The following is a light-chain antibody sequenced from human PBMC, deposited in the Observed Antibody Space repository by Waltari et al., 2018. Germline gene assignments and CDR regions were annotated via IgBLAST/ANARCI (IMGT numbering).Light chain of an antibody. CDR3: QQSYRTPPYT. J-gene: IGKJ2*01. CDR2: GAS. CDR1: QTISSY. V-gene: IGKV1-39*01. Sequence: DIQMTQSPSSLSASVGDRVTLSCRASQTISSYLNWYQQKPGKAPDLLIYGASGLQSGVPSRFSGRGSGTDFTLTISSLQPEDCATYYCQQSYRTPPYTFGQGTKLEIK.